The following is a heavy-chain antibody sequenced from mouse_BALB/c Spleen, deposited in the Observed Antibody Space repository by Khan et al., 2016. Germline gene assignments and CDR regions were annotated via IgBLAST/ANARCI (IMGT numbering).Heavy chain of an antibody. V-gene: IGHV1-37*01. Sequence: VQLQQSGPELVKPGASVKISCKASGYSFTGYFMNWVKQSHGKSLEWIGRIIPYNGDTFSNQKFRGKATLTVDTSSSTAHMELLSLTSEDSAVYYCCRPHYYGSSYGAMDYWGQGTSVTVSA. CDR2: IIPYNGDT. CDR1: GYSFTGYF. J-gene: IGHJ4*01. CDR3: CRPHYYGSSYGAMDY. D-gene: IGHD1-1*01.